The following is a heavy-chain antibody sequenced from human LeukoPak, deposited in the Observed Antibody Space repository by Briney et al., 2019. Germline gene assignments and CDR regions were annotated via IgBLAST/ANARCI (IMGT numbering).Heavy chain of an antibody. V-gene: IGHV3-53*04. CDR2: IYNGDST. CDR1: GFTVSSNY. CDR3: ARSIVAAKRHFYYYGMDV. J-gene: IGHJ6*02. D-gene: IGHD6-13*01. Sequence: GGSLRLSCAASGFTVSSNYMSWVRQTPGKGLEWVSVIYNGDSTEYADSVKGRFTISRHNSKNTLYLKMNSLRPEDTAVYYCARSIVAAKRHFYYYGMDVWGQGTTVTVSS.